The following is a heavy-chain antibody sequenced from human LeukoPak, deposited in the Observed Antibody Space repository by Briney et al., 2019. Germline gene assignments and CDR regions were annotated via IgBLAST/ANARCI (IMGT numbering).Heavy chain of an antibody. CDR1: GYTFTSYG. D-gene: IGHD3-22*01. Sequence: GASVKVSCKASGYTFTSYGISWVRQAPGQGLEWMGWISAYNGNTNYAQKLQGRVTMTTDTSTSTAYMELRSLRSDDTAVYYCARALGNYYDSSGYPLFYWGQGTLVTVSS. CDR3: ARALGNYYDSSGYPLFY. V-gene: IGHV1-18*01. J-gene: IGHJ4*02. CDR2: ISAYNGNT.